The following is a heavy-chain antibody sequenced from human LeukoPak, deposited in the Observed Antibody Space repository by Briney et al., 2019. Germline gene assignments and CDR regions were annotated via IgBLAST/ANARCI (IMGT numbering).Heavy chain of an antibody. CDR1: GFTFSSYG. V-gene: IGHV3-23*01. D-gene: IGHD4-17*01. CDR2: ISGSGGST. J-gene: IGHJ4*02. Sequence: GGSLRLSCAASGFTFSSYGMSWVRQASGKGLEWVSAISGSGGSTYYADSVKGRFTISRDNSKNTLYLQMNSLRAEDTAVYYCAKEGYDYGDYGGPDYWGQGTLVTVSS. CDR3: AKEGYDYGDYGGPDY.